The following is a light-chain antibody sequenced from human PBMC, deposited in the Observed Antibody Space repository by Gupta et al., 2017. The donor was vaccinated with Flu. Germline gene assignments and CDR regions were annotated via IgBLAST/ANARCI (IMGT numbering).Light chain of an antibody. CDR1: QSGLYSSNNKNY. CDR3: QQDESNPSYT. CDR2: WAS. V-gene: IGKV4-1*01. J-gene: IGKJ2*01. Sequence: DIVMTQSPDSLAVSLGERATINCKSSQSGLYSSNNKNYLAWYQQKPGQPPKLLIYWASTRESGVPDRFSGSGCGTDFTLTISSRQAEDVAVYYCQQDESNPSYTFGQGTKMEIK.